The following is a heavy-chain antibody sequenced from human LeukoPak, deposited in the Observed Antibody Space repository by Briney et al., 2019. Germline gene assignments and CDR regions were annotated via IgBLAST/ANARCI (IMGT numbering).Heavy chain of an antibody. D-gene: IGHD3-9*01. V-gene: IGHV4-34*01. CDR2: INHSGST. J-gene: IGHJ5*02. CDR1: GGSFSGYY. Sequence: SETLSLTCAVYGGSFSGYYWSWIRQPPGKGLEWIGEINHSGSTNYNPSLKSRVTISVDTSKNQFSLKLSSVTAADTAVYYCARDRGYFDWYQRHHNWFDPWGQGTLVTVSS. CDR3: ARDRGYFDWYQRHHNWFDP.